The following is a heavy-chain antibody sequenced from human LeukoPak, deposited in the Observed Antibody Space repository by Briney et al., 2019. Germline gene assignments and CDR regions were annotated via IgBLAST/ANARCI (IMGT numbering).Heavy chain of an antibody. V-gene: IGHV3-21*01. CDR2: ISSSSSYI. D-gene: IGHD3-3*01. CDR3: ARVAAIFGVVITRIDY. Sequence: GGSLRLSCAASGFTFSSYSMNWVRQAPGKGPEWVSSISSSSSYIYYADSVKGRFTISRDNAKNSLYLQMNSLRAEDTAVYYCARVAAIFGVVITRIDYWGQGTLVTVSS. CDR1: GFTFSSYS. J-gene: IGHJ4*02.